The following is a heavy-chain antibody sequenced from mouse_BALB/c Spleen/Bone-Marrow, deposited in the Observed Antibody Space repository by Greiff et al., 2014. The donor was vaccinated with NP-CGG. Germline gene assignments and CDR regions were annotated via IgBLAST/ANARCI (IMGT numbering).Heavy chain of an antibody. CDR1: GFAFSSYD. J-gene: IGHJ4*01. D-gene: IGHD2-3*01. Sequence: VQLKESGGGLVKPGGSLKLSCAASGFAFSSYDMSWVRQTPEKRLEWVACISHGGGTTYYSDTVKGRFTISRDNAKNTLYLQMSSLKSEDTAIYYCTRHGGYYPYYYAMDYWGQGTSVTVSS. V-gene: IGHV5-12-1*01. CDR3: TRHGGYYPYYYAMDY. CDR2: ISHGGGTT.